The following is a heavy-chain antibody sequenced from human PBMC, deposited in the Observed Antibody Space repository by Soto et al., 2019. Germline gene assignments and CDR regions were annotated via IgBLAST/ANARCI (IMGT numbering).Heavy chain of an antibody. CDR1: GGTFSSYA. CDR3: ASRSRWLQSEDYFDY. D-gene: IGHD5-12*01. CDR2: IIPIFGTA. Sequence: ASVKVSCKASGGTFSSYAISWVRQAPGQGLEWMGGIIPIFGTANYAQKFQGRVTITADESTSTAYMELSSLRSEDTAVYYCASRSRWLQSEDYFDYWGQGTLVTVSS. V-gene: IGHV1-69*13. J-gene: IGHJ4*02.